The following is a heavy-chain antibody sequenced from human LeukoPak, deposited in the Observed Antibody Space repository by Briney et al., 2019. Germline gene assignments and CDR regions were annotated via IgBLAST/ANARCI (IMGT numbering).Heavy chain of an antibody. D-gene: IGHD3-10*01. J-gene: IGHJ5*02. V-gene: IGHV1-18*01. CDR2: ISAYNGNT. CDR1: GGTFSSYA. Sequence: ASVKVSCKASGGTFSSYAISWVRQAPGQGLEWMGWISAYNGNTNYAQKLQGRVTMTTDTSTSTAYMELRSLRSDDTAVYYCARNGYYYGSGSHWFDPWGQGTLVTVSS. CDR3: ARNGYYYGSGSHWFDP.